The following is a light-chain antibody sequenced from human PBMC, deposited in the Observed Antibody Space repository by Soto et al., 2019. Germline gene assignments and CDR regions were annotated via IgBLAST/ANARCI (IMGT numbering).Light chain of an antibody. J-gene: IGKJ2*01. CDR3: QQYGSSPPYT. V-gene: IGKV3-20*01. Sequence: EIVLTQSPGTLSLSPGERATLSCRASQSVSSSYLAWYQQKPGQAPRLLIYGASSRATGIPDRFSGSGSGTDFPLTIRRLEPEDFAVYSCQQYGSSPPYTFGQGTKLEIK. CDR2: GAS. CDR1: QSVSSSY.